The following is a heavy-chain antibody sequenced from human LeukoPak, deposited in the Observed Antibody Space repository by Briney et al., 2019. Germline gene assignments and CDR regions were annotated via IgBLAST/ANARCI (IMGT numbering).Heavy chain of an antibody. J-gene: IGHJ4*02. Sequence: SETLSLTCTVSGGSINGYYWSWIRQSPGKGLESLGYIYYTGSTNYNPSLKSRVTMSVDTSKNQFSLKLSSVTAADTAVYSCARDKTRGLGYSYSKSGNYFDYWGQGTLVTVSS. CDR3: ARDKTRGLGYSYSKSGNYFDY. CDR1: GGSINGYY. CDR2: IYYTGST. D-gene: IGHD5-18*01. V-gene: IGHV4-59*12.